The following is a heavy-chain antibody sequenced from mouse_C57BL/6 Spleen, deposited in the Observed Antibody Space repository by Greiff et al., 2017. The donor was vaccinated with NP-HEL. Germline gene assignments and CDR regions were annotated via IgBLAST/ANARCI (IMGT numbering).Heavy chain of an antibody. CDR3: ARDDYGGVYFDY. V-gene: IGHV5-17*01. CDR2: ISSGSSTI. CDR1: GFTFSDYG. Sequence: EVQRVESGGGLVKPGGSLKLSCAASGFTFSDYGMHWVRQAPEKGLEWVAYISSGSSTIYYADTVKGRFTISRDNAKNTLFLQMSSLRSEDTAMYYCARDDYGGVYFDYWGQGTTLTVSS. D-gene: IGHD2-4*01. J-gene: IGHJ2*01.